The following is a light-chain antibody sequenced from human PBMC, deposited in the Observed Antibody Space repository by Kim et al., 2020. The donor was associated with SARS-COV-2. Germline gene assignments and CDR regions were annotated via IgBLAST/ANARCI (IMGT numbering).Light chain of an antibody. CDR1: RTISDW. CDR2: DAY. CDR3: QQFNSYPYS. Sequence: SASVGDRVTITCRASRTISDWLAWYQQEPGKAPKLLIYDAYILNSGVPSRFRGRGSGTEFALTISSVQPDDFATYYCQQFNSYPYSVGQGTKLEI. J-gene: IGKJ2*01. V-gene: IGKV1-5*01.